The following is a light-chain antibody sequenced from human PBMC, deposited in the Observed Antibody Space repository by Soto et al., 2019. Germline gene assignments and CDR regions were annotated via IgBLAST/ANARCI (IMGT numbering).Light chain of an antibody. V-gene: IGLV1-40*01. J-gene: IGLJ1*01. CDR3: QSYDTSLSGYV. Sequence: QSVLTQPPSVSGAPGQRVTISCTGSGSNFGAGYDVHWYQQLPGTAPKLLIYGNSNRPSGVPDRFSGSQSGTSASLAITGLQGDDEADYYCQSYDTSLSGYVFGTGTKVTVL. CDR2: GNS. CDR1: GSNFGAGYD.